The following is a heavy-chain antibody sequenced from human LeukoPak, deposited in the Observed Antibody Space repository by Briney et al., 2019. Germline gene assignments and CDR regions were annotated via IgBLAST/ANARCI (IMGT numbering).Heavy chain of an antibody. CDR2: ISGSGGST. Sequence: GGSLRLSCAASGFTFSSYGMSWVRQAPGKGLEWVSAISGSGGSTYYADSVKGRFTISRDNSKNTLYLQMNSLRAEDTAVYYCVRWGVGAIPIDYWGQGTLVTVSS. D-gene: IGHD1-26*01. CDR1: GFTFSSYG. CDR3: VRWGVGAIPIDY. J-gene: IGHJ4*02. V-gene: IGHV3-23*01.